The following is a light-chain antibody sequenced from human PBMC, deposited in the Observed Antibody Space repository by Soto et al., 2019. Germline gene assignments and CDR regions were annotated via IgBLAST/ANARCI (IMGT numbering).Light chain of an antibody. Sequence: EIVLTQSPGTLSLSPGERATLSCRASQGITSGDLAWYQQKPGQAPRLLIYDASRRATGIPDRFSGSGSGTDFTLTISRVEPEDSAVYYCQQYGRPPTFGQGTKVEIK. CDR2: DAS. CDR1: QGITSGD. J-gene: IGKJ1*01. CDR3: QQYGRPPT. V-gene: IGKV3-20*01.